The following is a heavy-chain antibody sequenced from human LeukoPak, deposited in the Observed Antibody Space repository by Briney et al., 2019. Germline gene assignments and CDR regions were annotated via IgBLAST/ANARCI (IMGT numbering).Heavy chain of an antibody. CDR3: AREEDIVVVPASHDAFDI. V-gene: IGHV1-69*04. Sequence: SVKVSCKSSGGTFSSYTISWVRQAPGQGLEWMGRIIPILGIANYAQKFQGRVTITADKSTSTAYMELSSLRSEDTAVYYCAREEDIVVVPASHDAFDIWGQGTMVTVSS. J-gene: IGHJ3*02. CDR1: GGTFSSYT. D-gene: IGHD2-2*01. CDR2: IIPILGIA.